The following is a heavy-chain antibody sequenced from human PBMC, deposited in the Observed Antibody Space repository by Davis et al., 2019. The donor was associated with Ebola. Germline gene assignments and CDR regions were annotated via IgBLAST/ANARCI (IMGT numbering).Heavy chain of an antibody. J-gene: IGHJ4*02. V-gene: IGHV3-7*01. Sequence: GESLKISCAASGFTFSSYWMSWVRQAPGKGLEWVANIKQDGSEKYYVDSVKGRFTISRDNAKNSLYLQMNSLRAEDTAVYYCASYLPMGGFDWPRFDYWGQGTLVTVSS. D-gene: IGHD3-9*01. CDR2: IKQDGSEK. CDR3: ASYLPMGGFDWPRFDY. CDR1: GFTFSSYW.